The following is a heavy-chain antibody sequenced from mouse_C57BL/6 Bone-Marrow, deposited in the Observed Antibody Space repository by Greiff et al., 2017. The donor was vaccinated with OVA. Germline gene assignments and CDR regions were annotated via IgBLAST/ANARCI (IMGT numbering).Heavy chain of an antibody. CDR3: ARDYGSSYADYFDY. V-gene: IGHV1-50*01. J-gene: IGHJ2*01. CDR1: GSTFTSYW. CDR2: IDPSDSYT. D-gene: IGHD1-1*01. Sequence: QVQLQQPGAELVKPGASVKLSCQASGSTFTSYWMQWVKQRPGQGLEWIGEIDPSDSYTNYNQKFKGKATLTVDTSSSTAYMQLSSLTSEDSAVYYCARDYGSSYADYFDYWGQGTTLTVSS.